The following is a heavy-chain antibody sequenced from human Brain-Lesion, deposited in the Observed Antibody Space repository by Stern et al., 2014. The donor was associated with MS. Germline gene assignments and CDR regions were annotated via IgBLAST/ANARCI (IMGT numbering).Heavy chain of an antibody. CDR2: IYYSGNT. CDR3: AGEEDIRYCSGGSCTGNWFDP. Sequence: QVQLQESGPGLVKPSETLSLTCTVAGGSVSSTSYAWAWIRQPPGKGLEWIGTIYYSGNTYYSPSLQSRLTISLDTSKNHVSLQLRSVTAADTAVYYCAGEEDIRYCSGGSCTGNWFDPWGQGTLVTVSS. D-gene: IGHD2-15*01. V-gene: IGHV4-39*02. J-gene: IGHJ5*02. CDR1: GGSVSSTSYA.